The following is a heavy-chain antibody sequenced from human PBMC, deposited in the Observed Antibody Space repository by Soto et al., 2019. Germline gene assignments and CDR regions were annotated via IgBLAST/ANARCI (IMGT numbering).Heavy chain of an antibody. J-gene: IGHJ3*02. CDR3: ARRYRVSGAFDI. CDR1: GFTFSSYA. CDR2: ISGSGGST. Sequence: GGSLRLSCAASGFTFSSYAMSWVRQAPGKGLEWVSAISGSGGSTYYADSVKGRFTISRDNSKNTLYLQMNSLRAEDTAVYYCARRYRVSGAFDIWGQGTMVTVS. D-gene: IGHD6-13*01. V-gene: IGHV3-23*01.